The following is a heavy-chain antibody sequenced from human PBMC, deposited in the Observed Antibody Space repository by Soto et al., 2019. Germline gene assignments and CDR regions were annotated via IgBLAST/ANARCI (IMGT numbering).Heavy chain of an antibody. CDR3: ARDIGWSGYFAWLDP. Sequence: SETLSLTCTVSGGSISSGGYYWSWIRQHPGKGLEWIGYIYYSGSTYYNPSLKSRVTISVDTSKNQFSLKLSSVTAADTAMYYCARDIGWSGYFAWLDPWGQGAMVTVFS. D-gene: IGHD3-3*01. J-gene: IGHJ5*02. CDR1: GGSISSGGYY. V-gene: IGHV4-31*03. CDR2: IYYSGST.